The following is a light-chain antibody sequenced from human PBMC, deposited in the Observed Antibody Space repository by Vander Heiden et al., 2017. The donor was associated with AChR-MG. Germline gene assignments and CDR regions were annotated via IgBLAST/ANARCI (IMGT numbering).Light chain of an antibody. Sequence: EIVMTQSPATLSLPPGETATHSSRGSDSVRTNLAWSQQKPGQAPRLLIYAASTRATGLPARFSGSGSGTEFTLTITSLQSDDFAVYYCQQYDNWLALTFGGGTKVEIK. V-gene: IGKV3-15*01. CDR1: DSVRTN. CDR2: AAS. J-gene: IGKJ4*01. CDR3: QQYDNWLALT.